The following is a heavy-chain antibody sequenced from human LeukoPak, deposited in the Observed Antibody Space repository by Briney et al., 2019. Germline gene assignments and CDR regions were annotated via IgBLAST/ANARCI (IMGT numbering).Heavy chain of an antibody. CDR1: GFTFSSYA. CDR3: ARNSGYGDFDY. V-gene: IGHV3-30-3*01. D-gene: IGHD5-12*01. CDR2: ISYDGSTK. Sequence: GGSLRLSCAASGFTFSSYAMHWVRQAPGMGLEWVAVISYDGSTKHYVDSVKGRFTISRDHSKNTLYLQMNSLRADDTAVYYCARNSGYGDFDYWGQGTLVTVSS. J-gene: IGHJ4*02.